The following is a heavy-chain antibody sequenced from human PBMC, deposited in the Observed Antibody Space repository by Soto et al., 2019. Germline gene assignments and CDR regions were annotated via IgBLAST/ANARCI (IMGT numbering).Heavy chain of an antibody. Sequence: GESLKISCRSSGYTFSNFWIGWVRQLPGKGLEWMGIIYPGDHETRYSPSFHGKVTISADRSINTAYLQWNSLEASDTAFYFCARSPRSSPYFDYWGQGALVTV. CDR1: GYTFSNFW. CDR2: IYPGDHET. J-gene: IGHJ4*02. CDR3: ARSPRSSPYFDY. V-gene: IGHV5-51*01. D-gene: IGHD6-13*01.